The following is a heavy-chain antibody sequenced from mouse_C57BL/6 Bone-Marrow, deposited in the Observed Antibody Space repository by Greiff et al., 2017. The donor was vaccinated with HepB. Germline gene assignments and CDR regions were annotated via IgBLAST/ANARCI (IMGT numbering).Heavy chain of an antibody. CDR1: GFTFSDYY. V-gene: IGHV5-12*01. J-gene: IGHJ2*01. CDR2: ISNGGGST. CDR3: ARRHMITGFDY. D-gene: IGHD2-4*01. Sequence: EVKLVESGGGLVQPGGSLKLSCAASGFTFSDYYMYWVRQTPEKRLEWVAYISNGGGSTYYPDTVKGRFTISRDNAKNTLYLQMSRLKSEDTAMYYCARRHMITGFDYWGQGTTLTVSS.